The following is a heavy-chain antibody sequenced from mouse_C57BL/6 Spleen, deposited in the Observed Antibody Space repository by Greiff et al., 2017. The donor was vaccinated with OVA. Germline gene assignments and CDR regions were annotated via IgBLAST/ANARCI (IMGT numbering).Heavy chain of an antibody. J-gene: IGHJ2*01. Sequence: VQLQQSGPELVRPGASVKISCTAPGYTFKSHWMQWVRQRPGQGLEWIGEIFPGSGSTDYNEKFKGKATLTVDTSSSTAYMQISSLTSEDSAVYFCAIYDYAYCFDYWGQGTTLTVSS. CDR2: IFPGSGST. CDR1: GYTFKSHW. D-gene: IGHD2-4*01. CDR3: AIYDYAYCFDY. V-gene: IGHV1-56*01.